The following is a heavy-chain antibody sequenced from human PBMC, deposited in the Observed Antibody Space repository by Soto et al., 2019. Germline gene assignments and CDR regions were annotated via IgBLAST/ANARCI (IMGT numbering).Heavy chain of an antibody. CDR1: GYTFTDYY. D-gene: IGHD6-19*01. V-gene: IGHV1-2*04. J-gene: IGHJ4*02. Sequence: ASVKFSCKTSGYTFTDYYVHWVRQAPGQGLEWMGWINPNSGVTNYAQKFQGWVTLTRDASVATAYMELNSLKSDDTAVFFCARGVSGWSPFDLWGQGTLVTVSS. CDR3: ARGVSGWSPFDL. CDR2: INPNSGVT.